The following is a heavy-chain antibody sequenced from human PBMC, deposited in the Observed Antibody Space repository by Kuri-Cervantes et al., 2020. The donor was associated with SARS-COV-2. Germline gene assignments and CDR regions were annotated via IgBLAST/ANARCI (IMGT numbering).Heavy chain of an antibody. CDR2: VKQDGSEK. V-gene: IGHV3-7*01. D-gene: IGHD3-22*01. CDR1: GFTFSSYW. CDR3: ARDLTMGYYVSSGYYCTEYYGMDV. Sequence: GESLKISCAASGFTFSSYWMSWVRQVPGKGLEWVANVKQDGSEKYYVDSVKGRFTISRDNARNSLYLQMNSLRAEDTAVYYCARDLTMGYYVSSGYYCTEYYGMDVWGQGTTVTVSS. J-gene: IGHJ6*02.